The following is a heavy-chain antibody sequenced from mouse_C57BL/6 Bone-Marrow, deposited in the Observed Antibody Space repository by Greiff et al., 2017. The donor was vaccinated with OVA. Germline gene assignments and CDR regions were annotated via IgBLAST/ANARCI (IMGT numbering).Heavy chain of an antibody. CDR2: SRNKANDYTT. CDR3: ARDAPTGTRFAY. J-gene: IGHJ3*01. D-gene: IGHD4-1*02. V-gene: IGHV7-1*01. Sequence: EVMLVESGGGLVQSGRSLRLSCATSGFTFSDFYMEWVRQAPGKGLEWIAASRNKANDYTTEYSASVKGRFIVSRDTSQSSLYLQMNALRAEDTAIYYCARDAPTGTRFAYWGQGTLVTVSA. CDR1: GFTFSDFY.